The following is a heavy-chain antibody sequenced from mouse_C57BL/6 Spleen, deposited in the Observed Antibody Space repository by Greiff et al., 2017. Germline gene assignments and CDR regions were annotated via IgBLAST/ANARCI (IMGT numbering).Heavy chain of an antibody. Sequence: VKLQESGPELVKPGASVKISCKASGYAFSSSWMNWVKQRPGKGLEWIGRIYPGDGDTNYNGKFKGKATLTADKSSSTAYMQLSSLTSEDSAVYFCARSGLGRYFDYWGQGTTLTVSS. CDR2: IYPGDGDT. J-gene: IGHJ2*01. CDR3: ARSGLGRYFDY. CDR1: GYAFSSSW. V-gene: IGHV1-82*01. D-gene: IGHD4-1*01.